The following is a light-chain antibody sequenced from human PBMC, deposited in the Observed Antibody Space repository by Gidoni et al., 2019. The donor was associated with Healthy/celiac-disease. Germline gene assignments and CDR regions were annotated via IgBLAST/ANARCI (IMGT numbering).Light chain of an antibody. Sequence: QSALTQPASVSGSPGQSITITCTGTSSDVGSSNLFSWYQQHPGKAPKLMIYEVSKRPSGVSNRFSGSKSGNTASLTSSGLQAEDEADYYCCSYAGSSTYVVFGGGTKLTVL. CDR3: CSYAGSSTYVV. CDR2: EVS. J-gene: IGLJ2*01. V-gene: IGLV2-23*02. CDR1: SSDVGSSNL.